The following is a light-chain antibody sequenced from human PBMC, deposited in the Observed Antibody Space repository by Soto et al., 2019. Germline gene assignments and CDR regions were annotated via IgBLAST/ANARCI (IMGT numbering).Light chain of an antibody. J-gene: IGKJ1*01. Sequence: DIQMTQSPSTLSASVGDRVTVTCRASQSISSWLAWYQQKPGKAPKLLIYDASSLESGVPSRFSGSGSGTEFTLTISSLQPGDFATYYCQQYSTYPWTFGQGTKVEIK. CDR2: DAS. V-gene: IGKV1-5*01. CDR1: QSISSW. CDR3: QQYSTYPWT.